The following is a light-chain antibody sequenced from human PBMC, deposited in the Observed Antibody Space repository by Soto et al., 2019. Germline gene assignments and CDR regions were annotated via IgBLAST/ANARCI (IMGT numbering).Light chain of an antibody. CDR3: QQYDTSPWT. V-gene: IGKV3-20*01. Sequence: EIVLAQSPGTLSLSPGERATLSCRASQSVNSSYLAWYQQKPGQAPRLLIYGGSSRATGIPDRFSGSGSGTDFTLTISSLEPEDFAVFYCQQYDTSPWTFGQGTKVEIK. J-gene: IGKJ1*01. CDR2: GGS. CDR1: QSVNSSY.